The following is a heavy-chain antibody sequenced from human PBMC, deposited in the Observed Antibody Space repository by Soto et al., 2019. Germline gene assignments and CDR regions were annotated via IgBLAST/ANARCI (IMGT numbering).Heavy chain of an antibody. CDR3: ARGGTTTRGTTGPLYYYYGMDV. V-gene: IGHV1-46*01. D-gene: IGHD1-1*01. J-gene: IGHJ6*02. CDR1: GYTFTSYY. CDR2: INPSGGST. Sequence: ASVKVSCKASGYTFTSYYMHWVRQAPGQGLEWMGIINPSGGSTSYAQKFQGRVTVTRDTSTSTVYMELSSLRSEDTAVYYCARGGTTTRGTTGPLYYYYGMDVWGQGTTVTVSS.